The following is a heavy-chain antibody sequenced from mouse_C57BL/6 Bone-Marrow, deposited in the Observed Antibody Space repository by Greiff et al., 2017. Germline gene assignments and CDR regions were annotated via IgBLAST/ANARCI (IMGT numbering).Heavy chain of an antibody. V-gene: IGHV1-54*01. D-gene: IGHD1-1*01. J-gene: IGHJ4*01. CDR2: INPGSGGT. CDR3: AGGYYGSSSYYYAMDY. CDR1: GYAFTNYL. Sequence: QVQLQKSGAELVRPGTSVKVSCKASGYAFTNYLIEWVKQRPGQGLEWIGVINPGSGGTNYNEKFKGKATLTADKSSSTAYMQLSSLTSEDSAVYFCAGGYYGSSSYYYAMDYWGQGTSVTVSS.